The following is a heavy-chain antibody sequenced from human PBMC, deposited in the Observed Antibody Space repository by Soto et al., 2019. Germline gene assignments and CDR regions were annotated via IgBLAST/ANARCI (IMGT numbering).Heavy chain of an antibody. D-gene: IGHD3-10*01. CDR3: ARTGDVEMAAFDY. Sequence: SVKVSCKASGGTFSSYAISWVRQAPGQGLEWMGGIIPIFGTANYAQKFQGRVTITADESTSTAYMELSSLRSEDTAVYYCARTGDVEMAAFDYWGQGTLVTVSS. CDR2: IIPIFGTA. J-gene: IGHJ4*02. CDR1: GGTFSSYA. V-gene: IGHV1-69*13.